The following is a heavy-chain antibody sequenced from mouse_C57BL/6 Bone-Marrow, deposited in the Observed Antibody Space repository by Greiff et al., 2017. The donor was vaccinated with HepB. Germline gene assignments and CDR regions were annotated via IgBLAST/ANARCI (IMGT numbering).Heavy chain of an antibody. D-gene: IGHD1-1*01. V-gene: IGHV14-2*01. CDR1: GFNIKDYY. CDR3: ARSHLYYGSSLYWYFDV. Sequence: DVQLVESGAELVKPGASVKLSCTASGFNIKDYYMHWVKQRTEQGLEWIGRIDPEDGETKYAPKFQGKATITADTSANTAYLQLSSLTSEDTAVYYCARSHLYYGSSLYWYFDVWGTGTTVTVSS. J-gene: IGHJ1*03. CDR2: IDPEDGET.